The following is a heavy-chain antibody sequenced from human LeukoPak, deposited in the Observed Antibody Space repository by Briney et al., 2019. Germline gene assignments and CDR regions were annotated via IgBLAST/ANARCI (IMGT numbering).Heavy chain of an antibody. CDR3: AREASLVRGIFITRYGLDV. V-gene: IGHV4-61*01. Sequence: TAPTLSLTCPVSGGSVSMGTYGSTWIRQPPGKGLEWIAYISYNENTNYNPSLKSRLTISLDTSSNQFSLRLSSVTAADTAVYYCAREASLVRGIFITRYGLDVWGKGTTVTVSS. CDR2: ISYNENT. J-gene: IGHJ6*04. CDR1: GGSVSMGTYG. D-gene: IGHD3-10*01.